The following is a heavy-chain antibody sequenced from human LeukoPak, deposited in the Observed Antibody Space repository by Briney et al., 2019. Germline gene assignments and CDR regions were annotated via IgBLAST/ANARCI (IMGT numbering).Heavy chain of an antibody. D-gene: IGHD3-9*01. Sequence: GGSLRLSCAASGLTFSSYAMSWVRQAPGKGLALDSAISGSGGSTYYADSVKGRFTISRDNSKNTLYLQMNSLRAEDTAVYFSEKAAYDILTGTDWGQGTLVTVSS. V-gene: IGHV3-23*01. J-gene: IGHJ4*02. CDR1: GLTFSSYA. CDR2: ISGSGGST. CDR3: EKAAYDILTGTD.